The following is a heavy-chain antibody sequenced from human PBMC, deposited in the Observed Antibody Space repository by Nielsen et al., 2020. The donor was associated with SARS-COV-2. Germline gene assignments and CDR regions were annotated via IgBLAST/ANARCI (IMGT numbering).Heavy chain of an antibody. CDR2: VIPIFGTP. V-gene: IGHV1-69*06. CDR3: ASQRGRGGSYLYVDS. J-gene: IGHJ5*01. D-gene: IGHD3-16*02. Sequence: SVKVSCKASGATFSNYAITWVRQAPGQGLEWMGGVIPIFGTPNYAQKFLGRVTITADKSTNTAYMELTSLRSEDTAVYYCASQRGRGGSYLYVDSWGQGTLVTVSS. CDR1: GATFSNYA.